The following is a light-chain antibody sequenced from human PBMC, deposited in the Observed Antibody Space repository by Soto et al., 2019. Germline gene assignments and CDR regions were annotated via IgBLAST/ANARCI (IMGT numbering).Light chain of an antibody. J-gene: IGLJ2*01. CDR3: SSYAGSNNVV. CDR1: SSDVGGFTK. Sequence: QSALTQPPSASGSPGQSVTISCTGTSSDVGGFTKVSWYQQHPGKAPKLMIYEVSKRPSGVPDRFSGSKSGNTASLTVSGLQAEDEADYYCSSYAGSNNVVFGGGTKLTVL. CDR2: EVS. V-gene: IGLV2-8*01.